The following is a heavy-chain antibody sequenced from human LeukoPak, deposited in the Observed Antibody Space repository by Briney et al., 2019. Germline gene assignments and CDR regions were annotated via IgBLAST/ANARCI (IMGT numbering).Heavy chain of an antibody. J-gene: IGHJ5*02. CDR3: ARGSIAAAGTVGDWFDP. CDR1: GYTFTSYY. CDR2: INPNSGGT. Sequence: ASVKVSCKASGYTFTSYYMHWVRQAPGQGLEWMGWINPNSGGTNYAQKFQGRVTMTRDTSISTAYMELSRLRSDDTAVYYCARGSIAAAGTVGDWFDPWGQGTLVTVSS. D-gene: IGHD6-13*01. V-gene: IGHV1-2*02.